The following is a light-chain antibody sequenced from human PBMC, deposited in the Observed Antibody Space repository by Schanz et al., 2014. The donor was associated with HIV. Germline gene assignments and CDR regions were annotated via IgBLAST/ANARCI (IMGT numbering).Light chain of an antibody. CDR2: GNN. Sequence: QSVLTQPPSVSGAPGQRVTISCTGSSSNIGAGYDVHWYQQLPGTAPKLLIYGNNNRPSGVPDRFSGSKSGTSASLAITGLQAEDEADYYCQSQGVFGGGTKLTVL. V-gene: IGLV1-40*01. J-gene: IGLJ2*01. CDR1: SSNIGAGYD. CDR3: QSQGV.